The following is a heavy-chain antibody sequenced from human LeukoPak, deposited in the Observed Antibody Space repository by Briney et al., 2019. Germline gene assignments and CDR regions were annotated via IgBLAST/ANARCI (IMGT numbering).Heavy chain of an antibody. V-gene: IGHV3-20*04. J-gene: IGHJ4*02. CDR1: GFTFDDYG. CDR3: ARESPYIVVVPAAPFDY. CDR2: INWNGGST. D-gene: IGHD2-2*01. Sequence: GGSLRLSCAASGFTFDDYGMSWVRQAPGKGLEWVSGINWNGGSTGYADSVKGRFTISRDNAKNSLYLQMNGLRAEDTALYYCARESPYIVVVPAAPFDYWGQGTLVTVSS.